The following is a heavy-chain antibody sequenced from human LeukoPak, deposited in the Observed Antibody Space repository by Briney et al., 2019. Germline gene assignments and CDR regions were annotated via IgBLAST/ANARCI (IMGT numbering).Heavy chain of an antibody. J-gene: IGHJ4*02. CDR3: ARKGRYCSSTNCPFDY. D-gene: IGHD2-2*01. CDR2: IYLGDSDT. Sequence: GESLKISCKGSGYSFTNYWIGWVRQMPGKGLEWMGIIYLGDSDTRYSPSFQGQVTISADKSISIAYLQWSSLKASDTAMCYCARKGRYCSSTNCPFDYWGQGTLVTVSS. CDR1: GYSFTNYW. V-gene: IGHV5-51*01.